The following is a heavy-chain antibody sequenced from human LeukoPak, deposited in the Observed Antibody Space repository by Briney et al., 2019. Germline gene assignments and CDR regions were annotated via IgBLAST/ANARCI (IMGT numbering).Heavy chain of an antibody. CDR3: AKVGGYDYYFDY. J-gene: IGHJ4*02. V-gene: IGHV3-23*01. Sequence: GGSLRLSCAASGFTFSNSALSWVRQAPGKGLEWVSDISGSGGSTYYADSAKGRFTISRDNSKNTLYLQMNSLRVEDTAVYYCAKVGGYDYYFDYWGQGTLVTVSS. CDR2: ISGSGGST. CDR1: GFTFSNSA. D-gene: IGHD5-12*01.